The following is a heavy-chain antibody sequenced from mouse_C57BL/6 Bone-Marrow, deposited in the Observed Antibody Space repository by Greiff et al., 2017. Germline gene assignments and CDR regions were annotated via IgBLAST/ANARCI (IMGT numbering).Heavy chain of an antibody. V-gene: IGHV1-81*01. CDR1: GYTFTSYG. Sequence: VQVVESGAELARPGASVKLSCKASGYTFTSYGISWVKQRTGQGLEWIGEIYPRSGNTYYNEKFKGKATLTADKSSSTAYMELRSLTSEDSAVYFCASFESWFAYWGQGTLVTVSA. CDR3: ASFESWFAY. J-gene: IGHJ3*01. CDR2: IYPRSGNT.